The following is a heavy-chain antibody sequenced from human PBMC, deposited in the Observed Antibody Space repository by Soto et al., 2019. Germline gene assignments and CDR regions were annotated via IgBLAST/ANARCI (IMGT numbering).Heavy chain of an antibody. CDR1: GGSISSGDYY. J-gene: IGHJ6*02. V-gene: IGHV4-30-4*01. CDR3: ERLAGYCSTNGCHGDYAMDV. D-gene: IGHD2-2*01. Sequence: PSETLSLTCTVSGGSISSGDYYWSWIRQPPGKDLEWIGYIYYSGSTYYNPSLKSRVTISVDTSKNQFSLRLTSVTAADTAVYYCERLAGYCSTNGCHGDYAMDVWGQGTTVTVSS. CDR2: IYYSGST.